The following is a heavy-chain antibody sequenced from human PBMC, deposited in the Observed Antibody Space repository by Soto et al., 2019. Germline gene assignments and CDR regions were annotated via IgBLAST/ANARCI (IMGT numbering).Heavy chain of an antibody. D-gene: IGHD3-10*01. V-gene: IGHV3-33*01. CDR1: GFTFSSYG. J-gene: IGHJ6*02. CDR3: ARDTARAIVRIYYGMDV. Sequence: QVQLVESGGGVVQPGRSLRLSCAASGFTFSSYGMHWVRQAPGKGLEWVAVIWYDGSNKYYADSVKGRFTISRDNSKNPLYLQMNSLRAEDTAVYYCARDTARAIVRIYYGMDVWGQGTTVTVSS. CDR2: IWYDGSNK.